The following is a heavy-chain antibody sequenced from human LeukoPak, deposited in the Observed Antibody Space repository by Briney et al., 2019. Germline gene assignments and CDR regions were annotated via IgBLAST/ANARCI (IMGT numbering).Heavy chain of an antibody. CDR3: ARGPGGLFDY. D-gene: IGHD2-15*01. CDR2: IYYSGST. J-gene: IGHJ4*02. CDR1: GGSISSGDYY. Sequence: PSETLFLTCTVSGGSISSGDYYWSWIRQPPGKGLEWIGYIYYSGSTSYNPSLKSRLTILADTSTNQFSLKLNSVTAADTAVYYCARGPGGLFDYWGQGTLVTVSS. V-gene: IGHV4-30-4*01.